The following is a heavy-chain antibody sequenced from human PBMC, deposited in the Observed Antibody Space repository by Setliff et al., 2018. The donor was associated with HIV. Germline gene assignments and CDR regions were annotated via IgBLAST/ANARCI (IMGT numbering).Heavy chain of an antibody. Sequence: SESLSLTCTVSGGPMSGYYWRWLRQSPVKVLEWIGYIYSSGTTNYNPSFKSPVSISLDTSRSQFSLMLSSVTAADTALYYCAKYWRASGTYVFDIWGLGTMVTVSS. D-gene: IGHD2-15*01. CDR1: GGPMSGYY. CDR3: AKYWRASGTYVFDI. CDR2: IYSSGTT. J-gene: IGHJ3*02. V-gene: IGHV4-4*08.